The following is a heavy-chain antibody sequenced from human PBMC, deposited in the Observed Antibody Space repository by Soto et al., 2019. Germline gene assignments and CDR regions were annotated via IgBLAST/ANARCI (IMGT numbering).Heavy chain of an antibody. D-gene: IGHD3-3*01. Sequence: PGGSLRLSCAASGFTFSSYAMSWVRQAPGKGLEWVSGISGSGGSTYYADSVKGRFTISRDNSKNTLYLQMNSLRAEDTAVYYYSRGGLSYYDFWGVHFDYWGQATLVTVAS. CDR1: GFTFSSYA. V-gene: IGHV3-23*01. CDR3: SRGGLSYYDFWGVHFDY. CDR2: ISGSGGST. J-gene: IGHJ4*02.